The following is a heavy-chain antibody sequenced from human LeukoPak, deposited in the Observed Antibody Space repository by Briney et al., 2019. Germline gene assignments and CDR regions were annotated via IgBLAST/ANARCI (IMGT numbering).Heavy chain of an antibody. D-gene: IGHD4-17*01. CDR2: IYAHDSDT. CDR3: VKQGDYGLFDF. Sequence: GESLKISCKTSGYSFSNSWIGWVRQMPGRGLEWMGIIYAHDSDTRYNPSFQGHVTFSVDKSISIAYLHWSSLEASDTAMYYCVKQGDYGLFDFWGPGTLVTVSS. J-gene: IGHJ4*02. CDR1: GYSFSNSW. V-gene: IGHV5-51*01.